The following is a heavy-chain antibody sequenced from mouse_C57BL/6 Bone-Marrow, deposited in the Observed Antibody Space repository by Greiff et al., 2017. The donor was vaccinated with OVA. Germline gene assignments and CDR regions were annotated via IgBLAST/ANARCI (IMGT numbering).Heavy chain of an antibody. Sequence: DVQLVESGGGLVKPGGSLKLSCAASGFTFSSYAMSWVRQTPEKRLEWVATISDGGSYTYYPDNVKGRFTISRDNAKNNLYLQMSHLKSEDTAMYYCARDNWGGFAYWGQGTLVTVSA. J-gene: IGHJ3*01. CDR1: GFTFSSYA. D-gene: IGHD4-1*01. V-gene: IGHV5-4*01. CDR2: ISDGGSYT. CDR3: ARDNWGGFAY.